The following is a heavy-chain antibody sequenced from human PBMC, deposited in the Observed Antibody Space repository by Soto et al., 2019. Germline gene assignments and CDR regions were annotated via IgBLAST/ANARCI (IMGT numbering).Heavy chain of an antibody. CDR3: ARDGEVAGDSNFDY. CDR2: INAGNGNI. D-gene: IGHD6-19*01. Sequence: ASVKVSCQASGYTLTSFAIHWGRRAPGQGLEWMGWINAGNGNIKHSQKFQHRVTITRDTSASTAYMELSSLRFEDTAVYYCARDGEVAGDSNFDYWGQGTLVTVSS. V-gene: IGHV1-3*01. CDR1: GYTLTSFA. J-gene: IGHJ4*02.